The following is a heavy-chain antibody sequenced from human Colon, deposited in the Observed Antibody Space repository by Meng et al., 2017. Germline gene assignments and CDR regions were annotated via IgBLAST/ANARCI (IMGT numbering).Heavy chain of an antibody. V-gene: IGHV4-4*07. D-gene: IGHD2-15*01. J-gene: IGHJ5*02. CDR3: ARVQRFCTGGICSNWFDP. CDR2: IYSSGRT. Sequence: QVHLQESGPGLVKPSETLSLTRTVSGGSRSGYYWNWIRQPAGKGLEWIGHIYSSGRTNYNPSLKSRVTISVDSSKNQFSLNLTSVTAADTAVYFCARVQRFCTGGICSNWFDPWGQGTLVTVSS. CDR1: GGSRSGYY.